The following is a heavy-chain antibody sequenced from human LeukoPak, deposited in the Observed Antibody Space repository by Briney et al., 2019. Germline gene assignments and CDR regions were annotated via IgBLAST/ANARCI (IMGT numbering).Heavy chain of an antibody. J-gene: IGHJ5*02. CDR3: AKGDRFKNAATNWFDP. D-gene: IGHD2-15*01. CDR1: GFTFSSYA. V-gene: IGHV3-23*01. Sequence: GGSLRLSCAASGFTFSSYAMSWVRQAPGKGLEWVSAISGSGGSTYYADSVKGRFTISRDNSKNTLYLQMNSLRAEDTAVYYCAKGDRFKNAATNWFDPWGQGTLVTVSS. CDR2: ISGSGGST.